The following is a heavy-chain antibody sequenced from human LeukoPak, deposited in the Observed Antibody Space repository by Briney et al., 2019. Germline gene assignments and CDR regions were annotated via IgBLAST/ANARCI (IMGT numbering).Heavy chain of an antibody. V-gene: IGHV4-30-4*08. CDR2: IYYSGST. Sequence: SETLSLTCTVSGGSISCGDYYWSWIRQPPGKGLEWIGYIYYSGSTYYNPSLKSRVTISVDTSKNQFSLKLSSVTAADTAVYYCARKSNYDFWSGYYIPWDYYYYMDVWGKGTTVTVSS. D-gene: IGHD3-3*01. CDR1: GGSISCGDYY. CDR3: ARKSNYDFWSGYYIPWDYYYYMDV. J-gene: IGHJ6*03.